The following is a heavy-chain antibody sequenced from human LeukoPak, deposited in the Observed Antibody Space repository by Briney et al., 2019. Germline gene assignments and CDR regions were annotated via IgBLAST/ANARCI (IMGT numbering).Heavy chain of an antibody. V-gene: IGHV3-7*01. J-gene: IGHJ4*02. CDR1: GFTFSGYW. CDR3: AKGRDYGDF. CDR2: INQDGREK. Sequence: GGSLTLSCTVSGFTFSGYWMTWVRQVPGKGLQWVANINQDGREKYYMDSMKGRLNISRDNTENSVFLQLTSLRPEDTGIYFCAKGRDYGDFWGQGTLVAVSS.